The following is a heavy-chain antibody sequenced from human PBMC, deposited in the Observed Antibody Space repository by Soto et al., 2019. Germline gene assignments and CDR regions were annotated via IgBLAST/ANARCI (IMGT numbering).Heavy chain of an antibody. D-gene: IGHD3-3*01. CDR2: INPNSGGT. V-gene: IGHV1-2*04. Sequence: ASVKVSCKASGYTFTSYAMHWVRQAPGQGLEWMGWINPNSGGTNYAQKFQGWVTMTRDTSISTAYMELSRLRSDDTAVYYCARGRGGLRFLEWPSAFDYWGQGTLVTVSS. J-gene: IGHJ4*02. CDR1: GYTFTSYA. CDR3: ARGRGGLRFLEWPSAFDY.